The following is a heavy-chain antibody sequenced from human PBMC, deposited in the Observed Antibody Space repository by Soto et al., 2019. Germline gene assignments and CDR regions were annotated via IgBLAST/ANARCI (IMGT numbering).Heavy chain of an antibody. V-gene: IGHV1-69*06. J-gene: IGHJ6*02. D-gene: IGHD2-2*01. CDR1: GGTFSSYA. CDR2: IIPIFGTA. Sequence: SVKVSCKDSGGTFSSYAISWVRQAPGQGLEWMGGIIPIFGTANYAQKFQGRVTITADKSTSTAYMELSSLRSEDTAVYYCASPRADIVVVPAAQSYLMDVWGQGTTVTVSS. CDR3: ASPRADIVVVPAAQSYLMDV.